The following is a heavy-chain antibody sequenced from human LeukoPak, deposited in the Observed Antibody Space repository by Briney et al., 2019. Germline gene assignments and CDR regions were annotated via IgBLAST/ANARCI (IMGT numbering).Heavy chain of an antibody. CDR3: VRAGSGGGGDY. CDR2: IFYDGSNE. Sequence: PGGSLRLSCVASGFTFSDYGMHWVRQAPGKGLEWVAVIFYDGSNEYYTDSVKGRFTISRDNFKNTLYLQMNSLRAEDTAMYCCVRAGSGGGGDYWGQGTLVTVSS. CDR1: GFTFSDYG. J-gene: IGHJ4*02. D-gene: IGHD2-15*01. V-gene: IGHV3-33*08.